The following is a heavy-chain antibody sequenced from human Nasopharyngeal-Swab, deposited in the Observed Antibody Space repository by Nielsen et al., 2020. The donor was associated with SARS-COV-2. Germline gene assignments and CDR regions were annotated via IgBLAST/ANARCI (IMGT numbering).Heavy chain of an antibody. CDR3: ARGMTTATL. CDR1: GFTFSNAW. J-gene: IGHJ4*02. D-gene: IGHD4-17*01. V-gene: IGHV3-9*01. Sequence: SLKISCAASGFTFSNAWMSWVRQAPGKGLEWVSGISWNSGSIGYADSVKGRFTISRDNAKNSLYLQMNSLRAEDTALYYCARGMTTATLWGQGTLVTVSS. CDR2: ISWNSGSI.